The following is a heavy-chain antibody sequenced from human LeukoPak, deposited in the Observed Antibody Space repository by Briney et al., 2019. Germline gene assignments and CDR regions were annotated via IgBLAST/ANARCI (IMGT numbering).Heavy chain of an antibody. CDR1: GYTFTSYG. CDR3: ATLGYFELYSSSSRDY. V-gene: IGHV1-18*01. Sequence: ASVKVSCKASGYTFTSYGISWVRQAPGQGLEWMGWISAYNGNTNYAQKFQGRVTMTEDTSTDTAYMELSSLRSEDAAVYYCATLGYFELYSSSSRDYWGQGTLVTVSS. D-gene: IGHD6-13*01. J-gene: IGHJ4*02. CDR2: ISAYNGNT.